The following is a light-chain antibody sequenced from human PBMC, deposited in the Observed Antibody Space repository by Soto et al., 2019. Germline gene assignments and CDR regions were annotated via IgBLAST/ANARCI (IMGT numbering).Light chain of an antibody. CDR1: QSVSRN. J-gene: IGKJ1*01. Sequence: EVVLTQSPATLSVSPGDRATLSCRASQSVSRNLAWYQQKPGQAPRLLIYGASTRATGVPARFSGSGSATEFTLSISRLEPEDFAVYYCQQYGGSPRTFGQGTKLEVK. CDR2: GAS. CDR3: QQYGGSPRT. V-gene: IGKV3-15*01.